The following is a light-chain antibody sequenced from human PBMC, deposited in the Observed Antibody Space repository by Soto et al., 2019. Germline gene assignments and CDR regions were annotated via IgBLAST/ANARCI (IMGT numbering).Light chain of an antibody. CDR3: SSYTGSSTPLV. J-gene: IGLJ2*01. Sequence: QSALTQPASVSGSPGQSITISCTGTSSDVGGYNYVSWYQQHPGKAPKLMISDVSNRPSGVSNRFSGSKSGNTASLTISGLQAEDEADYYCSSYTGSSTPLVFGGGTKLTV. CDR1: SSDVGGYNY. V-gene: IGLV2-14*01. CDR2: DVS.